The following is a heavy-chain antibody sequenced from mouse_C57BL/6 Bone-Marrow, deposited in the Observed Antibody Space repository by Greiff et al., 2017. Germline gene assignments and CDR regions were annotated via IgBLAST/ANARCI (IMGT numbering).Heavy chain of an antibody. Sequence: QVQLQQPGAELVKPGASVKVSCKASGYTFTSYWMHWVKQRPGQGLEWIGRIHPSDSDTNYTQKFKGKATLTVDKSSSPAYMQLSSLTSEDAAVYVCAIELMTAVVATPHYAMDYLGQGTSVTVSS. J-gene: IGHJ4*01. V-gene: IGHV1-74*01. CDR2: IHPSDSDT. CDR1: GYTFTSYW. D-gene: IGHD1-1*01. CDR3: AIELMTAVVATPHYAMDY.